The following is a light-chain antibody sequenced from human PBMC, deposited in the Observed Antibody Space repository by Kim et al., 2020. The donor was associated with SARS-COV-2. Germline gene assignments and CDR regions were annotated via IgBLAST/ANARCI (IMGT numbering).Light chain of an antibody. CDR3: QQYGSSPT. V-gene: IGKV3-20*01. CDR1: QSVSSSY. CDR2: GAS. J-gene: IGKJ1*01. Sequence: LAPGERATHSCRASQSVSSSYLAWYQQKPGQAPRLLIYGASSRATGIPDRFSGSGSGTDFTLTISRLEPEDFAVYYCQQYGSSPTFGQGTKVDIK.